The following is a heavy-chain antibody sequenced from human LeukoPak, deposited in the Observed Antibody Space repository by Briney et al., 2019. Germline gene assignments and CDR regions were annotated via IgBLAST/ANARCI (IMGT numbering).Heavy chain of an antibody. D-gene: IGHD3-10*01. CDR3: ARISPYYYGSYGMDV. J-gene: IGHJ6*04. CDR2: IDWDDDK. V-gene: IGHV2-70*01. CDR1: GFSLSTSGMC. Sequence: SGPALVKPTQTLTLTCTFSGFSLSTSGMCVSWIRQPPGKALEWLALIDWDDDKYYSTSLKTRLTISRDTSKNQVVLTMTNMDSVDTATYYCARISPYYYGSYGMDVWGKGTTVTVSS.